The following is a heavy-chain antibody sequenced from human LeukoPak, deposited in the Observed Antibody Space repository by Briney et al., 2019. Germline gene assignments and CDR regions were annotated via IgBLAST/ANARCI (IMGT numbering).Heavy chain of an antibody. CDR1: GFTFSSYG. CDR2: ISGSGGST. J-gene: IGHJ4*02. D-gene: IGHD3-22*01. Sequence: GGSLRLPCAASGFTFSSYGMSWVRQAPGKGLEWVSAISGSGGSTYYADSVKGRFTISRDNSKNTLYLQMNSLRAEDTAVYYCAKWDTYYDSSGYYFYWGQGTLVTVSS. CDR3: AKWDTYYDSSGYYFY. V-gene: IGHV3-23*01.